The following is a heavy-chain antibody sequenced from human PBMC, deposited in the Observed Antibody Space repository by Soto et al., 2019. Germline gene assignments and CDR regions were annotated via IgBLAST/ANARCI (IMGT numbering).Heavy chain of an antibody. V-gene: IGHV3-23*01. CDR3: AKGGGYTPVGY. Sequence: WWSLRLSCSASVFTCSSYAMSWFRQAPGKGLEWVSAISGSGGSTYYADSVKGRFTISRDNSKNTLYLQMNSLRAEDTAVYYCAKGGGYTPVGYWGQGTLVTVSS. CDR1: VFTCSSYA. J-gene: IGHJ4*02. D-gene: IGHD3-16*02. CDR2: ISGSGGST.